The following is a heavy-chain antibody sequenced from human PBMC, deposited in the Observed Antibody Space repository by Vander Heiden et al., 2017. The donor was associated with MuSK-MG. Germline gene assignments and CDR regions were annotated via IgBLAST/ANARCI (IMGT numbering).Heavy chain of an antibody. CDR1: GFSVSGNY. Sequence: EVQLVESGGGLIQPGGSLRLSCAASGFSVSGNYMSWVRQAPGKGLEWVSVIYSGSGTYYADSVKGRFTIYRDISQNTLHLQMNSLRVEDTAVYYCARDSSGPAYWGQGTLVTVSS. V-gene: IGHV3-53*01. D-gene: IGHD3-22*01. CDR3: ARDSSGPAY. CDR2: IYSGSGT. J-gene: IGHJ4*02.